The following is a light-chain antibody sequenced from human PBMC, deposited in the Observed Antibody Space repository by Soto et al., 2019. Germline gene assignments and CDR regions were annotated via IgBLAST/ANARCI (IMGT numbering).Light chain of an antibody. J-gene: IGLJ1*01. CDR1: SSDVGDYNY. V-gene: IGLV2-11*01. CDR3: CSYAGSYSFV. CDR2: DVS. Sequence: QSVLTQPRSVSGSPGQSVTISSTGTSSDVGDYNYVSWYQQHPGKAPKLMIYDVSKRPSGVTVRFSGSKSGNTASLTISGLQAEDEADYYCCSYAGSYSFVFGTGTKLTVL.